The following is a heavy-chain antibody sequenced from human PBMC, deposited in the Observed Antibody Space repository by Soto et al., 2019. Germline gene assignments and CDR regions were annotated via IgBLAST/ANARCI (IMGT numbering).Heavy chain of an antibody. V-gene: IGHV5-51*01. D-gene: IGHD6-13*01. CDR1: GYSFGNYW. Sequence: PGESLKISCKGSGYSFGNYWIAWVRQRPGKGLEWMGIIHPGKSDTRYSPSFEGQVTISADNSISTAHLQWSTLQASDSATYYCARKIAETGSGFDDWGQGTLVTVSS. CDR3: ARKIAETGSGFDD. J-gene: IGHJ4*02. CDR2: IHPGKSDT.